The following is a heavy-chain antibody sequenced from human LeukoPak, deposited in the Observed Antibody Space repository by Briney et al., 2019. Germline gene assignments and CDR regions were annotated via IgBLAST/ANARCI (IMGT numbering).Heavy chain of an antibody. Sequence: SEALSLTCTVSGGSISSSSYYWGWIRQPPGKGLEWIGSIYYSGSTYYNPSLKSRVTISVDTSKNQFPLKLSSVTAADTAVYYCARRGPRSGSYSYYFDYWGQGTLVTVSS. J-gene: IGHJ4*02. CDR2: IYYSGST. V-gene: IGHV4-39*01. CDR1: GGSISSSSYY. CDR3: ARRGPRSGSYSYYFDY. D-gene: IGHD3-10*01.